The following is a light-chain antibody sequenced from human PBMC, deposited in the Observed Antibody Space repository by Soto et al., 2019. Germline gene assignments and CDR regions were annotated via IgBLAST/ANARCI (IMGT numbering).Light chain of an antibody. CDR1: QSVLYSSDNKNY. Sequence: DIVMTQSPDSLAVSLGERATINCKSSQSVLYSSDNKNYLSWYQQKPGQPPRLLIYWASTRESGVPEQFSGSGSGTDFTLTISSLQAEDAAVYYCQQSYSTWTFGQGTKVEIK. CDR3: QQSYSTWT. V-gene: IGKV4-1*01. CDR2: WAS. J-gene: IGKJ1*01.